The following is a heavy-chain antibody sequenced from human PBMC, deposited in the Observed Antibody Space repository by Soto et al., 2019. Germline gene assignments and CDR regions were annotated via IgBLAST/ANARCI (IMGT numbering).Heavy chain of an antibody. CDR2: ISGSGGST. J-gene: IGHJ4*02. Sequence: GGSLRLSCAASGCTCSSYAMSWVRQAPGKGLEWVSAISGSGGSTYXAXSXXXXXXXXXXXSXNTLYLQMNSLRAEDTAVYYCAKTVTTSSLTFDYWGQGPLVTVSS. D-gene: IGHD4-17*01. V-gene: IGHV3-23*01. CDR1: GCTCSSYA. CDR3: AKTVTTSSLTFDY.